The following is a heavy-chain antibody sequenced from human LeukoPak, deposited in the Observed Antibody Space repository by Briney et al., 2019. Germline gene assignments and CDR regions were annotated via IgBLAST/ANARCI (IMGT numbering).Heavy chain of an antibody. V-gene: IGHV3-23*01. D-gene: IGHD2-15*01. J-gene: IGHJ4*02. CDR3: AKAPVTSCRGAFCYPFDS. CDR2: TSSSDAGK. CDR1: GFTFSNYA. Sequence: GGSLRLSCAASGFTFSNYAMSWVRQAPGKGLEWVSATSSSDAGKYYADSVRGRFTISRDNSRNTMYLQMNSLRAEDAAVYYCAKAPVTSCRGAFCYPFDSWGQGTLVTVSS.